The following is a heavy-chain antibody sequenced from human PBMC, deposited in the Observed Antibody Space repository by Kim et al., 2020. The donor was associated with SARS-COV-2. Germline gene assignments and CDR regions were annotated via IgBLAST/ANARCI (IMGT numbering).Heavy chain of an antibody. CDR2: IIPIFGTA. J-gene: IGHJ6*02. D-gene: IGHD2-2*01. CDR3: ARDGPFDIVVVPAAMDYYYYGMDV. Sequence: SVKVSCKASGGTFSSYAISWVRQAPGQGLEWMGGIIPIFGTANYAQKFQGRVTITADESTSTAYMELSSLRSEDTAVYYCARDGPFDIVVVPAAMDYYYYGMDVWGQGTTVTVSS. V-gene: IGHV1-69*13. CDR1: GGTFSSYA.